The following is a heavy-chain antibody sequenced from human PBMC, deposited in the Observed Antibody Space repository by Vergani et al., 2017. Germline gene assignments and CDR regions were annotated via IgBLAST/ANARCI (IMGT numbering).Heavy chain of an antibody. Sequence: EVQLVESGGGVVRPGGSLRLSCAAPGFTFGDSDMNWVRQAPGKGLEWVSRVKWNGDSSVYAGSVKGRFTISRDNAKNSLYLQMTSLRAEDTAFYYCARRGSGNTYYFDYWGQGALVTVSS. D-gene: IGHD3-10*01. V-gene: IGHV3-20*04. CDR1: GFTFGDSD. CDR3: ARRGSGNTYYFDY. CDR2: VKWNGDSS. J-gene: IGHJ4*02.